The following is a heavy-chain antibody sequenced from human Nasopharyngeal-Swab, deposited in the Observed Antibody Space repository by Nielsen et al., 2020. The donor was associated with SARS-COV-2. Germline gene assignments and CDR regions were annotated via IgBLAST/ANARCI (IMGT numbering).Heavy chain of an antibody. D-gene: IGHD3-16*01. V-gene: IGHV4-59*01. Sequence: RQAPGKGLEWIGYIYYSGSTNYNPSLKSRVTISVDTSKNQFSLKLSSVTVADTAVYYCAIGGGGSYYYGMDVWGQGTTVTVSS. CDR2: IYYSGST. CDR3: AIGGGGSYYYGMDV. J-gene: IGHJ6*02.